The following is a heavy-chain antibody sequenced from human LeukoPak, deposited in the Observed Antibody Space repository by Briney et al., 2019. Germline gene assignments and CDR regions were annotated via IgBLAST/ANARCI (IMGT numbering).Heavy chain of an antibody. D-gene: IGHD2-2*01. CDR1: GYTFTSYG. CDR3: ARDRIVVVPAAITTGDWFDP. Sequence: GASVKVSCKASGYTFTSYGISWVRQAPGQGLEWMGWISAYNGNTNYAQKLQGRVTMTTDTSTSTAYMELRSLRSDDTAVYYCARDRIVVVPAAITTGDWFDPWGQGTPVTVSS. V-gene: IGHV1-18*01. J-gene: IGHJ5*02. CDR2: ISAYNGNT.